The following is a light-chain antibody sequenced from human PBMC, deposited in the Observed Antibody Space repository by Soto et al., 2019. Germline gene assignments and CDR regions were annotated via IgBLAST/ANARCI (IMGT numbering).Light chain of an antibody. J-gene: IGKJ1*01. CDR2: GVS. CDR1: QSISSIY. Sequence: EIVLTQSPGTLSLSPGERATLSCRASQSISSIYLAWYQQKPGQAPRLLIYGVSSRATGIPYRFSGSGSGTDFTLTISRLEPEDFAVYYCQHYGRSPRTFGQGTKVEIK. V-gene: IGKV3-20*01. CDR3: QHYGRSPRT.